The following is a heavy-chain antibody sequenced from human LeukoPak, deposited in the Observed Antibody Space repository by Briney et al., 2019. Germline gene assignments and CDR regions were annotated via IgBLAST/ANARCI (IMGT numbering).Heavy chain of an antibody. CDR3: ARDQSIVGAHVLSPSY. CDR2: ISGNNDNP. Sequence: ASVKVSCKASGYTFSNFGINWVRQAPGQGLEWMGWISGNNDNPNYGQKFQGRFTLTTDTSTSTAYMELRSLRSDDTAVYYCARDQSIVGAHVLSPSYWGQGTLVTVSS. J-gene: IGHJ4*02. D-gene: IGHD1-26*01. V-gene: IGHV1-18*01. CDR1: GYTFSNFG.